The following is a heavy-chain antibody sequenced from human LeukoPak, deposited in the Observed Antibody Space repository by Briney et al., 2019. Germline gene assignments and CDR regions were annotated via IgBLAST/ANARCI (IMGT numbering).Heavy chain of an antibody. D-gene: IGHD6-19*01. J-gene: IGHJ4*02. Sequence: GGSLRLSCAASGFTVSNSFMGWVRQAPGEGLEWVSGIYADGSTYYADSVKGRFTLSRHNSENTLSLEMNSLRPEDTALYYCARESSVSGWFIYWGQGTLVTVSS. CDR1: GFTVSNSF. CDR3: ARESSVSGWFIY. CDR2: IYADGST. V-gene: IGHV3-53*04.